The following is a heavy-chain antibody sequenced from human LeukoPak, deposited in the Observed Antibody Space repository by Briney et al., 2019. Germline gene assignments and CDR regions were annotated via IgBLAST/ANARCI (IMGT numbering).Heavy chain of an antibody. CDR3: AKDSIVATSPYYFDY. J-gene: IGHJ4*02. D-gene: IGHD5-12*01. V-gene: IGHV3-43*02. CDR2: ISGDGGST. CDR1: GFTFDDYA. Sequence: GGSLLLSCAAPGFTFDDYAMHWVRQAPGWVLEWVSLISGDGGSTYYADSVNGRFTISGDNSKKTLYLQMNSLRADDTAVYYCAKDSIVATSPYYFDYWGQGTLVTVSS.